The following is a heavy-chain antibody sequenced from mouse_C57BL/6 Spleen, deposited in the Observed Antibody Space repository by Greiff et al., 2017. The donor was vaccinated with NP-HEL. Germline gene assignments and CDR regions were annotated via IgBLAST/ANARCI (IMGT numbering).Heavy chain of an antibody. CDR2: ISYDGSN. Sequence: DVQLQESGPGIVKPSQSLSLTCSVTGYSITSGYYWNWIRQFPGNKLEWMGYISYDGSNNYNPSLKNRISITRDTSKNQFFLKLNSVTTEDTATYYCARVTTVVATEYAMDYWGQGTSVTVSS. V-gene: IGHV3-6*01. CDR3: ARVTTVVATEYAMDY. D-gene: IGHD1-1*01. CDR1: GYSITSGYY. J-gene: IGHJ4*01.